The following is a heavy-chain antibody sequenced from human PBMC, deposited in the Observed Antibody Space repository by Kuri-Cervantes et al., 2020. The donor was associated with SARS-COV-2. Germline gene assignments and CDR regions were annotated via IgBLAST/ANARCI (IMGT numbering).Heavy chain of an antibody. CDR2: IGPSGTTK. V-gene: IGHV3-11*04. J-gene: IGHJ4*02. CDR1: GFIFSDYY. D-gene: IGHD3-3*01. Sequence: GESLKISCTASGFIFSDYYMTWIRQAPGKGLEWVSNIGPSGTTKYYADSVKGRFTISRDNAKNSLYLQMNSLRAEDTAVYYCARADFWSGYYFDYWGQGTLVTVSS. CDR3: ARADFWSGYYFDY.